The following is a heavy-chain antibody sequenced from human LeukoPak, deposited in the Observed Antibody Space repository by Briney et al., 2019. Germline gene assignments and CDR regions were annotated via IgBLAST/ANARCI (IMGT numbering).Heavy chain of an antibody. CDR1: GGSISSYY. CDR2: IYYSGYT. J-gene: IGHJ6*03. D-gene: IGHD3-10*01. CDR3: ARARVPMDD. V-gene: IGHV4-59*01. Sequence: SETLSLTCTVSGGSISSYYWSWIRQPPGKGLEWIGYIYYSGYTNYNPSLKSRVTISVDTSKNQFSLKLTSVTAADTAVYYCARARVPMDDWGKGTTVTVSS.